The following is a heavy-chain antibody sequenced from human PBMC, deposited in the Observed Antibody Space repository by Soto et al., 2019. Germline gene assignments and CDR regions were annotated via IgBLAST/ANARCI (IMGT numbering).Heavy chain of an antibody. Sequence: QLQLQESGPGLVKPSETLSLTCTVSGGSISSSSYYWGWIRQPPGKGLEWIGSIYYSGSTYYNPSLKSRVTISVDTSKNQFSLKLSSVTAADTAVYYCARDVPGYSSSWYYSDWFDPWGQGTLVTVSS. J-gene: IGHJ5*02. CDR2: IYYSGST. D-gene: IGHD6-13*01. CDR1: GGSISSSSYY. CDR3: ARDVPGYSSSWYYSDWFDP. V-gene: IGHV4-39*02.